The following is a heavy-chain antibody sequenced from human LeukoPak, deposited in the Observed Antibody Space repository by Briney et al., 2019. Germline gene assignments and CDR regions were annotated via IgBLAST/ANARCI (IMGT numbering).Heavy chain of an antibody. J-gene: IGHJ3*02. Sequence: PGGSLRLSCAASGFTFSSYSMNWVRQAPGKGLEWVSSISSSSSYIYYADSVKGRFTISRDNAKNSLYLQMNSLRAEDTAVYYCARDDDSSGYYSLFDAFDIWGQGTMVTVSS. CDR2: ISSSSSYI. V-gene: IGHV3-21*01. CDR1: GFTFSSYS. D-gene: IGHD3-22*01. CDR3: ARDDDSSGYYSLFDAFDI.